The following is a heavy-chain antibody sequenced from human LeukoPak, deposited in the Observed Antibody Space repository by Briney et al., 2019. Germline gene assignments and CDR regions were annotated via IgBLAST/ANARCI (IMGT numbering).Heavy chain of an antibody. J-gene: IGHJ6*02. CDR1: GGSFSGYY. CDR3: ARGWLLHSYYYYGMDV. Sequence: SETLSLTCAVYGGSFSGYYWSWIRQHPGKGLEWIGYIYYSGSTYYNPSLKSRVTISVDTSKNQFSLKLSSVTAADTAVYYCARGWLLHSYYYYGMDVWGQGTTVTVSS. D-gene: IGHD2-15*01. V-gene: IGHV4-31*11. CDR2: IYYSGST.